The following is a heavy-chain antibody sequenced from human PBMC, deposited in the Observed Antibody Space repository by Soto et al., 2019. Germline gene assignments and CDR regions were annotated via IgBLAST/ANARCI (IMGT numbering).Heavy chain of an antibody. CDR2: ISSSSSYT. D-gene: IGHD3-9*01. CDR1: GFTFSDYY. J-gene: IGHJ5*02. CDR3: ARDGLRYFDWLPRNWFDP. Sequence: VGSLRLSCAASGFTFSDYYMSWIRQAPGKGLEWVSYISSSSSYTNYADSVKGRFTISRDNAKNSLYLQMNSLRAEDMAVYYCARDGLRYFDWLPRNWFDPWGQGTLVTVSS. V-gene: IGHV3-11*06.